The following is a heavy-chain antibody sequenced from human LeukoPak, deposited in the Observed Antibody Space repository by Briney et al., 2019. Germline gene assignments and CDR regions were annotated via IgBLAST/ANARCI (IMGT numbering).Heavy chain of an antibody. V-gene: IGHV4-59*01. Sequence: SETLSLTCTVSGGSISSYYWSWIRQPPGKGLEWIGYIYYSGSTNYNPSLKSRVTISVDTSKNQFSLKLSSVTAADTAVYYRARAEVLWIGESGWFDPWGQGTLVTVSS. CDR1: GGSISSYY. J-gene: IGHJ5*02. CDR2: IYYSGST. D-gene: IGHD3-10*01. CDR3: ARAEVLWIGESGWFDP.